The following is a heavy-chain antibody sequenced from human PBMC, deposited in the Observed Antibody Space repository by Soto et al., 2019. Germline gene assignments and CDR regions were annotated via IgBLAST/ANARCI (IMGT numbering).Heavy chain of an antibody. CDR1: GGSISSGDYY. D-gene: IGHD3-10*01. CDR3: ARALVPGVIRSYYYGMDV. J-gene: IGHJ6*04. Sequence: SETRSLTCTVSGGSISSGDYYCSWIRQPPGKDLEWIGYIYYSGSTYYNPSLKSRVTISVDTSKNQFSLKLRSVTDAYTAVYSCARALVPGVIRSYYYGMDVWGKGTTVTVSS. CDR2: IYYSGST. V-gene: IGHV4-30-4*01.